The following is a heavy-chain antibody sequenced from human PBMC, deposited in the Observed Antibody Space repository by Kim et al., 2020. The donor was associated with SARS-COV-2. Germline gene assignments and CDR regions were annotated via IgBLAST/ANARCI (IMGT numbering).Heavy chain of an antibody. Sequence: ASVKVSCKASGYTFTSYAMHWVRQAPGQRLEWMGWINAGNGNTKYSQKFQGRVTITRDTSASTAYMELSSLRSEDTAVYYCATAINVEYSSGWYLGQHAFDVWGQGTMVTVSS. CDR1: GYTFTSYA. CDR3: ATAINVEYSSGWYLGQHAFDV. CDR2: INAGNGNT. J-gene: IGHJ3*01. D-gene: IGHD6-19*01. V-gene: IGHV1-3*01.